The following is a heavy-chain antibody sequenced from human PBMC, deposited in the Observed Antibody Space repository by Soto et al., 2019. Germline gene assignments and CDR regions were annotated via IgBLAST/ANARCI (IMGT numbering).Heavy chain of an antibody. D-gene: IGHD6-19*01. Sequence: EVQLVESGGGLVQPGGSLRLSCAASGFTFSNYWMTWVRQAPGKGLEWGANIKQDGSAKYYVDSVKGRFTISRDNAKNSLYLQMNSLRAEDTAVYYCASWLKTSGGYVLLEGSFDYWGQGTLVTVSS. J-gene: IGHJ4*02. V-gene: IGHV3-7*01. CDR2: IKQDGSAK. CDR3: ASWLKTSGGYVLLEGSFDY. CDR1: GFTFSNYW.